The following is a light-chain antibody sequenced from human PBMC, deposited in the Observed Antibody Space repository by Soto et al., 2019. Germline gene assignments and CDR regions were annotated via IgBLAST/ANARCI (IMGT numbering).Light chain of an antibody. CDR1: QSVNSN. CDR3: QQYNNWPLT. V-gene: IGKV3-15*01. Sequence: EIVMTQSPATLSVSPGERATLSCRASQSVNSNLAWYQQKPGQAPRLPIYGASTRATGIPARFSGSGSGTEFTLTISSLQSEDFAVYYCQQYNNWPLTFGRGTRVEIK. J-gene: IGKJ4*01. CDR2: GAS.